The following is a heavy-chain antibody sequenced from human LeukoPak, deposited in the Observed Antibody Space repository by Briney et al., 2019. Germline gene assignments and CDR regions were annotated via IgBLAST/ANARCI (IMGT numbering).Heavy chain of an antibody. J-gene: IGHJ5*02. D-gene: IGHD3-10*01. CDR2: IYYSGST. CDR1: GGSISSYY. V-gene: IGHV4-59*01. Sequence: SETLSLTCTVSGGSISSYYWSWIRQPPGKGLEWIGYIYYSGSTNYNPSLKSRVTISVDTSKNQFSLKLSSVTAADTAVYYCARGLRDYCGSGSHLGWFDPWGQGTLVTVSS. CDR3: ARGLRDYCGSGSHLGWFDP.